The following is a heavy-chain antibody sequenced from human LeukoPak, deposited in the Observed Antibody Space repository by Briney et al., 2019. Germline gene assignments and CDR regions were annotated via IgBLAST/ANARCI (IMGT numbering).Heavy chain of an antibody. CDR2: ISSSSSTI. Sequence: GGSLRLSCAASGFTFSSYSRNWVRQAPGKGLEWVSYISSSSSTIYYADSVKGRFTISRDNAKNSLYLQMNSLRAEDTGVYYCARISGSYYQGLDYWGQGTLVTVSS. V-gene: IGHV3-48*01. D-gene: IGHD1-26*01. CDR1: GFTFSSYS. J-gene: IGHJ4*02. CDR3: ARISGSYYQGLDY.